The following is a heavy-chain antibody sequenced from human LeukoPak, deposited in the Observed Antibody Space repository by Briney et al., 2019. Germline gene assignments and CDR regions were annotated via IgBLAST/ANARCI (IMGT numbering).Heavy chain of an antibody. CDR1: GFTFSSYW. V-gene: IGHV3-7*01. CDR2: IKQDGSEK. J-gene: IGHJ4*02. CDR3: ASSGSYFHFDY. Sequence: GSLRLSCAASGFTFSSYWMSWVRQAPGKGLEWVANIKQDGSEKYYVDSVKGRFTISRDNAKNSLYLQMNSLRAEDTAVYYCASSGSYFHFDYWGQGTLVTVSS. D-gene: IGHD1-26*01.